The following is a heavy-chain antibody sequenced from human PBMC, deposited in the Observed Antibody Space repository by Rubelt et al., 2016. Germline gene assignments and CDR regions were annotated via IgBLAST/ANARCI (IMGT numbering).Heavy chain of an antibody. Sequence: QLQLQESGPGLVKPSETLSLTCTVSGGSISSSSYYWGWIRQPPGKGLEWIGSNYYSGSTYYNPSLKMRVTISVDTSKNQFSLKLSSVTAADTAVYYCAREMLLRGGVDYWGQGTLVTVSS. V-gene: IGHV4-39*07. J-gene: IGHJ4*02. CDR3: AREMLLRGGVDY. CDR2: NYYSGST. D-gene: IGHD2-8*01. CDR1: GGSISSSSYY.